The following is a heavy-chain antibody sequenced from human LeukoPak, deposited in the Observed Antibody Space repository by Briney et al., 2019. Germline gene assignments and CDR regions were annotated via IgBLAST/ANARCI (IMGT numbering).Heavy chain of an antibody. CDR3: ARNQLLYFDAFDI. CDR2: IYYSGST. D-gene: IGHD2-2*02. CDR1: GGSMRSYY. J-gene: IGHJ3*02. V-gene: IGHV4-59*08. Sequence: SETLTLTCTVSGGSMRSYYWSWIRQPPGKGPEWIGYIYYSGSTNYNPSLKSRVTISVDTSKNHFSLKLSSVTAADTAVYYCARNQLLYFDAFDIWGQGTMVTVSS.